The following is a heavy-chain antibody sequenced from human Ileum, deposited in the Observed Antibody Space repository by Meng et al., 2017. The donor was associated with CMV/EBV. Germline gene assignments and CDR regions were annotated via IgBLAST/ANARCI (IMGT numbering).Heavy chain of an antibody. CDR1: GFTFRDYY. V-gene: IGHV3-11*04. Sequence: GESPKTPCAASGFTFRDYYMTWIRQAPGKGLEWVSYISASGTTIYFADSVKGRFTNSRDNAKNSLYQQMSSLRTADTAVYYCARGYCNPLNCCAGEGYWGQGALVTVSS. CDR3: ARGYCNPLNCCAGEGY. CDR2: ISASGTTI. D-gene: IGHD2-21*01. J-gene: IGHJ4*02.